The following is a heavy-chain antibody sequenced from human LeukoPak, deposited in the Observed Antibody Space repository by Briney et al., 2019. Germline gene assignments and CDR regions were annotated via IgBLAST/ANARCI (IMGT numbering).Heavy chain of an antibody. CDR3: ARGITGRNDY. V-gene: IGHV6-1*01. Sequence: SQTLSLTCAISGDSVSSNSAAWNRLRQSPSRGLEWLGRTYYRSKWYNEYADSVKSRITINPDTSKNQFSLHLNSVTPEDTAVYYCARGITGRNDYWGQGTLVTVSS. J-gene: IGHJ4*02. D-gene: IGHD1-26*01. CDR1: GDSVSSNSAA. CDR2: TYYRSKWYN.